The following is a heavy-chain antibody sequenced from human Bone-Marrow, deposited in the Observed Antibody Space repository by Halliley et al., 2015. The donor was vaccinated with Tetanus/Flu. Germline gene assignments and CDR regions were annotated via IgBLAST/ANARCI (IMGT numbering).Heavy chain of an antibody. Sequence: TAGDPSYSGSVKGRFTISRENAKNSLYLQMNSLRAGDTAVYFCARALTYYDILTGYYVGEYFDHWGLGTLVTVSS. CDR3: ARALTYYDILTGYYVGEYFDH. CDR2: TAGDP. J-gene: IGHJ1*01. D-gene: IGHD3-9*01. V-gene: IGHV3-13*05.